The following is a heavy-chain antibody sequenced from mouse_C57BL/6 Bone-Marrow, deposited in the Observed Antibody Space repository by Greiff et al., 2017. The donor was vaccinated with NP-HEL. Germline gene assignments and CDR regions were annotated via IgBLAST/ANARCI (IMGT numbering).Heavy chain of an antibody. CDR3: ARSDYYGSRWFAY. CDR1: GYTFTSYW. V-gene: IGHV1-52*01. Sequence: QVQLQQPGAELVRPGSSVKLSCKASGYTFTSYWIHWVKQRPIQGLEWIGNIDPSDSETHYNQKFKDKATLTVDKSSSTAYMQLSSLTSEDSAVYYCARSDYYGSRWFAYWGQGTLVTVSA. J-gene: IGHJ3*01. CDR2: IDPSDSET. D-gene: IGHD1-1*01.